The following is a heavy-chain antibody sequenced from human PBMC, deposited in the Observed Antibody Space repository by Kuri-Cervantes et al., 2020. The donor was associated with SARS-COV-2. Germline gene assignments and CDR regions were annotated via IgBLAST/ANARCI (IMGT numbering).Heavy chain of an antibody. CDR1: GYIFTNYY. Sequence: ASVKVSCKASGYIFTNYYMSWVRQAPGQGLEWLGIINPSGGSTNYAQKFQGRVTMTRDTSTSTVYMELSSLRSEDTAVYYCAREGRNIDYYYGMDVWGQGTTVTVSS. J-gene: IGHJ6*02. CDR3: AREGRNIDYYYGMDV. V-gene: IGHV1-46*01. CDR2: INPSGGST. D-gene: IGHD1-14*01.